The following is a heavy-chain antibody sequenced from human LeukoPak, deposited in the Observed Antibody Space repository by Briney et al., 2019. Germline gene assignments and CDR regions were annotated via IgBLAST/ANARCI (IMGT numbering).Heavy chain of an antibody. V-gene: IGHV4-59*01. D-gene: IGHD3-3*01. CDR2: IYYSGST. CDR3: AKIGYYDFWSGFRWDYYYGMDV. Sequence: SETLSLTYTVSGGSISSYYWSWIRQPPGKGLEWIGYIYYSGSTNCNPSLKSRVTISVDTSKNQFSLKLSSVTAADTAVYYCAKIGYYDFWSGFRWDYYYGMDVWGQGTTVTVSS. CDR1: GGSISSYY. J-gene: IGHJ6*02.